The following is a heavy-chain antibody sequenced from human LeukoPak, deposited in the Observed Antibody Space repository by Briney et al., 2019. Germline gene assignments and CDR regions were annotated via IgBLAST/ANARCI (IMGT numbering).Heavy chain of an antibody. CDR1: GFTFSIYA. J-gene: IGHJ5*02. V-gene: IGHV3-23*01. CDR2: ISGSGGST. CDR3: ATDREYSQEP. D-gene: IGHD5-12*01. Sequence: GGSLRLSCAASGFTFSIYAMSWVRQAPGKGLEWVSAISGSGGSTYYADSVKGRFTISRDNARNTLYLQMNRLRDEDTAVYYCATDREYSQEPWGQGTLVTVSS.